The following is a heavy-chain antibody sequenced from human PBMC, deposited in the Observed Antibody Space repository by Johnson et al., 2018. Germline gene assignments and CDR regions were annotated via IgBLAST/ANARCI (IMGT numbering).Heavy chain of an antibody. CDR1: GFTFSSYN. CDR3: ARGGLLWFGELLFGAFDI. CDR2: ISSSSGTI. V-gene: IGHV3-48*01. D-gene: IGHD3-10*01. J-gene: IGHJ3*02. Sequence: VQSGGSLRLSCAASGFTFSSYNMNWVRQAPGKGLEWVSYISSSSGTIYYAASVKGRFTISRDNAKNSLYPQMRSLIAEDPAGYYCARGGLLWFGELLFGAFDIWGQGTMVTVSS.